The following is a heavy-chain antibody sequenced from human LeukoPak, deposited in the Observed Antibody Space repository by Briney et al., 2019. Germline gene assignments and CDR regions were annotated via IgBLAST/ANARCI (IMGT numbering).Heavy chain of an antibody. V-gene: IGHV4-34*01. J-gene: IGHJ4*02. CDR2: IKHSGST. Sequence: SETLSLTCAVYGGSFSDYYWSWIRQPPGKGLEWIGEIKHSGSTNYNPSLKSRVTISVDTSKNQFSLKLSSVTAADTAIYYCARDGRAGSLFAYWGQGTLVTVSS. CDR3: ARDGRAGSLFAY. CDR1: GGSFSDYY. D-gene: IGHD6-19*01.